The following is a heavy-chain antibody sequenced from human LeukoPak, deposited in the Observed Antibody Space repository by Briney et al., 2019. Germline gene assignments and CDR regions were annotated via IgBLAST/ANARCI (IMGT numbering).Heavy chain of an antibody. D-gene: IGHD3-22*01. J-gene: IGHJ6*02. CDR2: INAGNGNT. Sequence: GASVKVSCKASGYTFTSYAMHWVRQAPGQRLEWMGWINAGNGNTKYSQKFQGRVTITRDTSASTAYMELSSLRSEDTAVYYCAREPPADYYDSSGYYGMDVWGQGTTVTVSS. CDR1: GYTFTSYA. CDR3: AREPPADYYDSSGYYGMDV. V-gene: IGHV1-3*01.